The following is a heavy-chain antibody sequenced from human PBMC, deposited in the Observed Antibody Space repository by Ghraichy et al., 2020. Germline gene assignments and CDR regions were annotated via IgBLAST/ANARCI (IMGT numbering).Heavy chain of an antibody. CDR1: GFDLSRHW. D-gene: IGHD1-14*01. V-gene: IGHV3-7*01. CDR2: INQEGSAK. CDR3: GRDEEPQ. J-gene: IGHJ4*02. Sequence: GGSLRLSCAASGFDLSRHWMSWVRQAPGKGLEWVATINQEGSAKYYVDSVKGRFTISRDKAKNSLYLEMNSLRVEDTAVFYCGRDEEPQWGQGTLVTVSS.